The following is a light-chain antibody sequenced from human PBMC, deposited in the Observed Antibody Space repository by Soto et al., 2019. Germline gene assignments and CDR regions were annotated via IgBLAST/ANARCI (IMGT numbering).Light chain of an antibody. Sequence: QSALTQPTSVSGSPGQSITISCTGTSNDITLYNYVSWYQHHPGKVPKLLIYEVTNRPSGVSDRFSGSKSGNTASLTISGLQAEDEADYYCSSKRDSSTLFVFGTGTKLTVL. J-gene: IGLJ1*01. V-gene: IGLV2-14*01. CDR2: EVT. CDR3: SSKRDSSTLFV. CDR1: SNDITLYNY.